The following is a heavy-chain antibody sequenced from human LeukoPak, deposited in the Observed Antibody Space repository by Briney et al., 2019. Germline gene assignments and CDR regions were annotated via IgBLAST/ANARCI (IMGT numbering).Heavy chain of an antibody. D-gene: IGHD3-22*01. CDR1: GFTFSSYE. CDR3: ARGNYYDNSGSYYENFDY. CDR2: ISSSGSTK. J-gene: IGHJ4*02. V-gene: IGHV3-48*03. Sequence: GGSLRLSCTASGFTFSSYEVNWVRQAPGKGLEWVSSISSSGSTKYYADSVRGRFTISRDNAKNSLYLQMNSLRVEDTAVYYCARGNYYDNSGSYYENFDYWGQGALVTVSS.